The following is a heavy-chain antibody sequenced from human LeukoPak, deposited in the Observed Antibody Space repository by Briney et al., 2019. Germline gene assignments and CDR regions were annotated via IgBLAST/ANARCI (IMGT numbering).Heavy chain of an antibody. Sequence: SETLSLTCTVSGGSVSSGDYYWSWIRQPPGKGLEWIGYIYYSGSTYYNVSLNNRVTISIDTFKNQFSLKLSSVTAADTAVYYCVRGRGNSWGQGTLVTVSS. CDR3: VRGRGNS. V-gene: IGHV4-30-4*01. D-gene: IGHD3-16*01. J-gene: IGHJ4*02. CDR1: GGSVSSGDYY. CDR2: IYYSGST.